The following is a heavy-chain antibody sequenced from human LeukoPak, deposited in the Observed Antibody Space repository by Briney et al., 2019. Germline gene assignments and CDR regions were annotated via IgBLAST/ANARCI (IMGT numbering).Heavy chain of an antibody. CDR3: ARGGYYYYYYMDV. D-gene: IGHD3-16*01. Sequence: GGSLRLSCAASGFTVSSKYMSWVRQAPGKGLEWVSVIYSGGSTYYADSVKGRFTISRDNSKNTLYLQMNSLRAEDTAVYYCARGGYYYYYYMDVWGKGTTVTISS. V-gene: IGHV3-66*01. CDR1: GFTVSSKY. J-gene: IGHJ6*03. CDR2: IYSGGST.